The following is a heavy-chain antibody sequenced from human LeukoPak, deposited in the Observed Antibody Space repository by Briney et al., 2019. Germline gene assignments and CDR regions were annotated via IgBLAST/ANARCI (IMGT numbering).Heavy chain of an antibody. J-gene: IGHJ4*02. CDR1: GFSFSSNT. V-gene: IGHV3-23*01. D-gene: IGHD6-6*01. CDR3: ARDEDTSALSEY. Sequence: GGSLRLSCAGSGFSFSSNTMSWVRQAPGRGLEWVSAISNNGGRTDYADSVKGRFTISRDNSKSTLYLHMDSLRAEDAAVYYCARDEDTSALSEYWGQGTLVTVSS. CDR2: ISNNGGRT.